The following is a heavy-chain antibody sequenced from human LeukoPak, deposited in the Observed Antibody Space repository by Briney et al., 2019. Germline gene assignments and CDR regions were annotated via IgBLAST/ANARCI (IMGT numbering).Heavy chain of an antibody. CDR2: ISSNGGST. J-gene: IGHJ4*02. CDR1: GFTFSTYA. D-gene: IGHD3-22*01. V-gene: IGHV3-64*01. CDR3: ARSEDYYGSSGYVNMYDY. Sequence: GGSLRLSCAASGFTFSTYAMHWVRQAPGKGLEYVSAISSNGGSTYYASSVKGRFTISRDNSKNTLYLQMGSLRAEDMAVYYCARSEDYYGSSGYVNMYDYWGQGTLVTVSS.